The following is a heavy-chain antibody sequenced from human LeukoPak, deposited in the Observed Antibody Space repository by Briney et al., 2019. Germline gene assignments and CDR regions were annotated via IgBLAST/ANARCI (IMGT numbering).Heavy chain of an antibody. CDR3: AREGMTKRISGSYYYFDY. Sequence: PSETLSLTCTVSGGSISSSSYYWGWIRQPPGKGLEWIGEINHSGSTNYNPSLKSRVTISVDTSKNQFSLKLNSVTPEDTAVYYCAREGMTKRISGSYYYFDYWGQGTLVTVSS. V-gene: IGHV4-39*07. D-gene: IGHD1-26*01. CDR2: INHSGST. CDR1: GGSISSSSYY. J-gene: IGHJ4*02.